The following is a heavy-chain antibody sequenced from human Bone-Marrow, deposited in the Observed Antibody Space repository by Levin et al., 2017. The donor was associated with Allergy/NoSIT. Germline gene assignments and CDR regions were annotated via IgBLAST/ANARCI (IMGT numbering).Heavy chain of an antibody. J-gene: IGHJ6*02. CDR3: AREPTSVTTWSYNYYFGMDV. V-gene: IGHV3-21*01. CDR2: IRGSTSNI. D-gene: IGHD4-17*01. CDR1: GFTFSHYN. Sequence: ASVKVSCSASGFTFSHYNLNWVRQAPGKGLEWVSCIRGSTSNIYYSDSVKGRFTMSRDPAKNAVFLEMNSLRPEDTAVYYCAREPTSVTTWSYNYYFGMDVWGQGTTVTVSS.